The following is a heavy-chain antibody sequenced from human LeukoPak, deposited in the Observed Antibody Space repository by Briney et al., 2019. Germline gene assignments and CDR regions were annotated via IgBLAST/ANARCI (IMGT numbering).Heavy chain of an antibody. Sequence: GESLKISFKGSGYSLTSYWISGVRQMPGKGLKRMGRIDPSDSYTNYSPSFQGHVTISADKSISTAYLQWSSLKASDTAMYYCHTYYDFWSGYQDFDYWGQGTLVTVSS. CDR2: IDPSDSYT. D-gene: IGHD3-3*01. CDR3: HTYYDFWSGYQDFDY. CDR1: GYSLTSYW. V-gene: IGHV5-10-1*01. J-gene: IGHJ4*02.